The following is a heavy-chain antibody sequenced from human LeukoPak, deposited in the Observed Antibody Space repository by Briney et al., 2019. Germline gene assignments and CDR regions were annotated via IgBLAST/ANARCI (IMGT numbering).Heavy chain of an antibody. CDR1: GFTFSSYW. V-gene: IGHV3-7*01. CDR2: IKKDGSEK. D-gene: IGHD2-15*01. J-gene: IGHJ6*03. CDR3: AKESVVVAATPINVYYYYMDV. Sequence: GGSLRLSCAASGFTFSSYWMSWVRQAPGKGLEWVANIKKDGSEKYYVDSVKGRFTISRDNAKTSLYLQMNSLRAEDTAVYYCAKESVVVAATPINVYYYYMDVWGKGTTVTVSS.